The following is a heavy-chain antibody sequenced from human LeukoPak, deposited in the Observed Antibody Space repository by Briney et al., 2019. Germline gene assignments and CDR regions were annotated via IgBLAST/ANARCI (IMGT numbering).Heavy chain of an antibody. CDR3: ARRGGSYSHSDF. D-gene: IGHD1-26*01. J-gene: IGHJ4*02. Sequence: ASVKVSCKASGYTFTSYYMHWVRQAPGQGLEWMGIINPSGDRTSYAQRFQGRVTMTRDTSTSTVYMELSSLRSDDTAVYYCARRGGSYSHSDFWGQGTLVTVSS. CDR1: GYTFTSYY. CDR2: INPSGDRT. V-gene: IGHV1-46*01.